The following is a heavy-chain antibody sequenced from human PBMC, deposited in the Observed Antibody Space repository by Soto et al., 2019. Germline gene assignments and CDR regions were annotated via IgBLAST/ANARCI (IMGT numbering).Heavy chain of an antibody. Sequence: GGPLRLSCVGSGFSFGDHSISWFRQAPGKGPEWVGFIRSNTYGGTTEYAASVKGRFTISRDDSKSIASLQMHSLKIEDTAMYYCSRYHGDYAIDYWGQGTLVTVSS. CDR1: GFSFGDHS. D-gene: IGHD4-17*01. CDR2: IRSNTYGGTT. J-gene: IGHJ4*02. CDR3: SRYHGDYAIDY. V-gene: IGHV3-49*03.